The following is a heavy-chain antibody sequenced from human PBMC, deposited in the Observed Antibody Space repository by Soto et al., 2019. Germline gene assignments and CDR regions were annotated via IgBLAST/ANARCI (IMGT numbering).Heavy chain of an antibody. J-gene: IGHJ5*02. CDR3: ARDSSGSYPPVWFDP. V-gene: IGHV4-59*01. D-gene: IGHD1-26*01. CDR2: MYYTGTT. CDR1: GGSISFYY. Sequence: SETLSLTCTVSGGSISFYYWSWIRQSPGKGLEWIGYMYYTGTTNYNPSLKSRVSISVDTSRTQFSLNLSSVTAADTAVYFCARDSSGSYPPVWFDPWGQGILVTVSS.